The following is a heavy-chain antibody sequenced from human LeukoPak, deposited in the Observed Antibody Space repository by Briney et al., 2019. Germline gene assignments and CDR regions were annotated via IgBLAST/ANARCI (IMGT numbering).Heavy chain of an antibody. CDR3: ARVGYYESSGYYEY. D-gene: IGHD3-22*01. Sequence: ASVKVSCKASGYTLTDYYMHWVRQAPGQGLEWMGRINPNSGGTNYAQKFQGRVTMTRDTSISTVYVELSRLRSDDTAVYYCARVGYYESSGYYEYWGQGTLVTVSS. J-gene: IGHJ4*02. V-gene: IGHV1-2*06. CDR1: GYTLTDYY. CDR2: INPNSGGT.